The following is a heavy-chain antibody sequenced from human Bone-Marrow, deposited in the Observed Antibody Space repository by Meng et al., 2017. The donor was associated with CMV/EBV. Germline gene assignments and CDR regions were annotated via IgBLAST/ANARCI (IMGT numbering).Heavy chain of an antibody. J-gene: IGHJ4*02. Sequence: ASVKVSCKASGYTFTSYDINWVRQATGQGLEWMGWMNPNSGNTGYAQKFQGRVTMTRNTSISTTYMELSSLRSDDTAVYYCARRHSDTIFGVAPLGYWGQGTRVTGSS. CDR2: MNPNSGNT. D-gene: IGHD3-3*01. V-gene: IGHV1-8*01. CDR1: GYTFTSYD. CDR3: ARRHSDTIFGVAPLGY.